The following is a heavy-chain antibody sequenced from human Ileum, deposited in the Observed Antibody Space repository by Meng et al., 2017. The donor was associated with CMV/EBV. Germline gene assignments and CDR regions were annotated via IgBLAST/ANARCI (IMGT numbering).Heavy chain of an antibody. Sequence: GRRVQSGAEVKKPGASVKVSCKASGYTFTGYYMHWVRQAPGQGLEWMGWINPNSGGTNYAQKFQGRVTMTRDTSISTAYMELSSLTSDDTAIYYCVKEDWYFDFWGQGTLVTVSS. CDR1: GYTFTGYY. V-gene: IGHV1-2*02. CDR3: VKEDWYFDF. D-gene: IGHD3-9*01. CDR2: INPNSGGT. J-gene: IGHJ4*02.